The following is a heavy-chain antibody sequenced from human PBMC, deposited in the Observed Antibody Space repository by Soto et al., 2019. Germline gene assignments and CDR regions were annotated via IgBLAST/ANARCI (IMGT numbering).Heavy chain of an antibody. J-gene: IGHJ4*02. CDR3: ARGGNWGSSFDF. D-gene: IGHD7-27*01. CDR2: MNPNSGNT. Sequence: ASVKVSCKASGYTFTSYEINWVRQATGQGLEWMGWMNPNSGNTGYAQKFQGRVTMTRNTSITTAYMELSSLRSEDTAVYYCARGGNWGSSFDFWGQGTRVTVSS. V-gene: IGHV1-8*01. CDR1: GYTFTSYE.